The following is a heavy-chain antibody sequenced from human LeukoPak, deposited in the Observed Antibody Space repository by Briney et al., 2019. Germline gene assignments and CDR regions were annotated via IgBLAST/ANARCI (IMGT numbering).Heavy chain of an antibody. J-gene: IGHJ6*02. CDR3: ARYCGGDCNYYYGLDV. D-gene: IGHD2-21*02. CDR1: GFMFTSYA. CDR2: ISGSATGS. V-gene: IGHV3-23*01. Sequence: GGSLRLSCEASGFMFTSYALAWVRQSPGKGLEWVSGISGSATGSYYADSVQGRFTISRDNSKNTLSLQMNSLKVEDTALYYCARYCGGDCNYYYGLDVWGQGTTVIVSS.